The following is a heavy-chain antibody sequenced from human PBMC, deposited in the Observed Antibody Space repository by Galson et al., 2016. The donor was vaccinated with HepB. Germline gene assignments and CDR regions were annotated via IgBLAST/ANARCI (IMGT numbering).Heavy chain of an antibody. V-gene: IGHV1-3*01. CDR3: ARGGIAGAFDI. Sequence: SCKASGYTFTSYAMHWMRQAPGQRLEWMGWINPGNGSTKYSRKFQGRVSITWGTSASTAYMELSSLRSEDTALYYCARGGIAGAFDIWGQGTMLTVSS. J-gene: IGHJ3*02. CDR2: INPGNGST. D-gene: IGHD6-13*01. CDR1: GYTFTSYA.